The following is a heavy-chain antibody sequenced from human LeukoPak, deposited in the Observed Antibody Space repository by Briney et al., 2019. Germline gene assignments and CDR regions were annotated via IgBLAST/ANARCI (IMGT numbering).Heavy chain of an antibody. D-gene: IGHD3-10*01. J-gene: IGHJ6*03. V-gene: IGHV4-61*02. CDR1: GGSISSGGYY. Sequence: SETLSLTCTVSGGSISSGGYYWSWIRQPAGKGLEWIGRIFTSGITNYDPSLKSRVTMSVDTSKNQFSLNLSSVTAADTAVYYCARESSGNYYNPLGYMDVWGKGTTVTVSS. CDR3: ARESSGNYYNPLGYMDV. CDR2: IFTSGIT.